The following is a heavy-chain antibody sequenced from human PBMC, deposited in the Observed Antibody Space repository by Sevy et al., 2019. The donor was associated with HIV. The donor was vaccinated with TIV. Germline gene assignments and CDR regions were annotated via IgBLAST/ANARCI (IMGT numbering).Heavy chain of an antibody. J-gene: IGHJ6*02. CDR3: ARDCSSTSCLWGLDV. CDR1: GFSFSSYW. CDR2: IKKDGSEK. V-gene: IGHV3-7*03. D-gene: IGHD2-2*01. Sequence: GGSLRLSCAASGFSFSSYWMSCVRQPPGKGLEWVANIKKDGSEKYYVDSVKGRFTISRDNAKNSLFLQMNSLRAEDTAVYYCARDCSSTSCLWGLDVWGQGTTVTVSS.